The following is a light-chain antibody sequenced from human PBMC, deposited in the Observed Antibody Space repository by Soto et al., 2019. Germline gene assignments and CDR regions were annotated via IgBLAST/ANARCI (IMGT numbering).Light chain of an antibody. CDR3: QHCDYLPI. CDR1: QDINNY. V-gene: IGKV1-33*01. J-gene: IGKJ3*01. CDR2: DAS. Sequence: DIKMTQSPSSLSASVGDRVTITCQASQDINNYLNWYQQKPGQAPKLLIYDASGLEVGVPSRFSGSGSGTHFTFTISSLQPEDVATYYCQHCDYLPIFGHGTTVDFK.